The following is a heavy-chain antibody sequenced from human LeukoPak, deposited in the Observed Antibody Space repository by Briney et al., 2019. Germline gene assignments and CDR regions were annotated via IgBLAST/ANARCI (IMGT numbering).Heavy chain of an antibody. V-gene: IGHV1-3*01. D-gene: IGHD2-15*01. CDR2: INAGNGNT. CDR1: GGTFSSYA. J-gene: IGHJ3*02. CDR3: AGGYCSGGSCYGGLDAFDI. Sequence: ASVKVSCKASGGTFSSYAISWVRQAPGQRLEWMGWINAGNGNTKYSQKFQGRVTITRDTSASTAYMELSSLRSEDTAVYYCAGGYCSGGSCYGGLDAFDIWGQGTMVTVSS.